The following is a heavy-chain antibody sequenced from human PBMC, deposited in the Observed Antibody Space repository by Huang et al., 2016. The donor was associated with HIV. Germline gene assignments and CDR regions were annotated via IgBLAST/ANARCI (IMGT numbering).Heavy chain of an antibody. V-gene: IGHV3-21*01. Sequence: EVQLVESGGGLVKPGGSLRLSCATSGFTFSDYSMSWVRQAPGKGLKWVSNMSGSSSYIYYVDSVKGRFAISRDNAKNLLFLQMNSLRAEDTAVYYCARRYNWNYVAHGFDIWGQGTMVTVSS. CDR3: ARRYNWNYVAHGFDI. J-gene: IGHJ3*02. CDR2: MSGSSSYI. D-gene: IGHD1-7*01. CDR1: GFTFSDYS.